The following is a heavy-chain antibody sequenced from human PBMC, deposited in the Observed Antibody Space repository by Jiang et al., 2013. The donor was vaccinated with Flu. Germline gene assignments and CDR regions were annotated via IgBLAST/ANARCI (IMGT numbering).Heavy chain of an antibody. V-gene: IGHV2-70*01. Sequence: KPTQTLTLTCTFSGFSLSTSGMCVSWIRQPPGKALEWLALIDWDDDKYYSTSLKTRLTISKDTSKNQVVLTMTNMDPVDTATYYCARMSETMVRGVPIIDYWGQGTLVTVSS. D-gene: IGHD3-10*01. CDR3: ARMSETMVRGVPIIDY. J-gene: IGHJ4*02. CDR2: IDWDDDK. CDR1: GFSLSTSGMC.